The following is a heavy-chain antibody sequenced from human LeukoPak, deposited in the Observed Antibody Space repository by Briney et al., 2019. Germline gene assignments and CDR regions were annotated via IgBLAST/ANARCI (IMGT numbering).Heavy chain of an antibody. J-gene: IGHJ3*02. CDR3: ARDRDRTGWHDAFDI. CDR1: GFIFGNHA. D-gene: IGHD7-27*01. V-gene: IGHV3-23*01. Sequence: HPGGSLRLSCVASGFIFGNHAMGWVRQAPGKGLEWVSTISGSGVSRYYAESVRGRLTVSRDSSKNTLYLQMNSLRLEDTAIYYCARDRDRTGWHDAFDIWGQGTMVTVSS. CDR2: ISGSGVSR.